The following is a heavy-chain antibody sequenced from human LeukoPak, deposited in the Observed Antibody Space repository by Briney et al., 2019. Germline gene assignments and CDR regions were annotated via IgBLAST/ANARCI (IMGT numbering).Heavy chain of an antibody. Sequence: ASVKVSCKASGYTFTSYAMHWVRQAPGQRLEWMGWINAGNGNTKYSQEFQGRVTITRDTSASTAYMELSRLRSDDTAVYYCATENYYDSSGYYPRSFDYWGQGTLVTVSS. CDR2: INAGNGNT. CDR1: GYTFTSYA. V-gene: IGHV1-3*01. D-gene: IGHD3-22*01. J-gene: IGHJ4*02. CDR3: ATENYYDSSGYYPRSFDY.